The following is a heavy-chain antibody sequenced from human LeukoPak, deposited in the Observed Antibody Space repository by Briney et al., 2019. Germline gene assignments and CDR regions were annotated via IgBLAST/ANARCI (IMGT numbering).Heavy chain of an antibody. Sequence: ASVKVSCKASGGTFSSYAISWVRQAPGQGLEWMGRIIPILGIANYAQKFQGRVTTTADKSTSTAYMELSSLRSEDTAVYYCARGGSPSGFDPWGQGTLVTVSS. J-gene: IGHJ5*02. D-gene: IGHD6-13*01. CDR3: ARGGSPSGFDP. CDR2: IIPILGIA. CDR1: GGTFSSYA. V-gene: IGHV1-69*04.